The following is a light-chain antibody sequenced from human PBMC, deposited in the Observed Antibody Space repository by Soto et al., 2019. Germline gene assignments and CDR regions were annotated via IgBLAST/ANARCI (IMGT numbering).Light chain of an antibody. CDR3: GSWDSSLSADV. CDR1: SSNIGGNS. J-gene: IGLJ1*01. Sequence: QSVLSQPPSLSAAPGQKVTISCSGSSSNIGGNSVSWYQQLPATSPNLLIYEDNKRPSGIPDRFSGSKSGTSATLGITGFQTGDEADYYCGSWDSSLSADVFGTGTKVTVL. CDR2: EDN. V-gene: IGLV1-51*01.